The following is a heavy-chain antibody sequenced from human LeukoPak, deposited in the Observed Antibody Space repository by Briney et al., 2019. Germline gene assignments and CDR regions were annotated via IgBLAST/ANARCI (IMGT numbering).Heavy chain of an antibody. CDR1: GYTFTGYY. J-gene: IGHJ4*02. CDR2: INPNSGGT. Sequence: ASVKVSCKASGYTFTGYYMHWVRQAPGQGLEWMGWINPNSGGTNYAQKFQGRVTMTRDTSISTAYMELSRLRSDDTAVYSCARVRSSGWFRDAFDYWGQGTLVTVSS. D-gene: IGHD6-19*01. CDR3: ARVRSSGWFRDAFDY. V-gene: IGHV1-2*02.